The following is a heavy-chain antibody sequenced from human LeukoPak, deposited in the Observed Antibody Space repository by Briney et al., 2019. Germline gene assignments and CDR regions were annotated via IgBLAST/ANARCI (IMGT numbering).Heavy chain of an antibody. Sequence: ASVKVSCKASGYTFTSYGIAWVRQAPGQGLQWMGWISANNGDTSYSQKLQGRVTMTTDTSTSTAYMELRSLRSDDTAVYYCARGRGGEQWLVLFYFDYWGQGTLVTVSS. J-gene: IGHJ4*02. CDR1: GYTFTSYG. CDR3: ARGRGGEQWLVLFYFDY. D-gene: IGHD6-19*01. CDR2: ISANNGDT. V-gene: IGHV1-18*01.